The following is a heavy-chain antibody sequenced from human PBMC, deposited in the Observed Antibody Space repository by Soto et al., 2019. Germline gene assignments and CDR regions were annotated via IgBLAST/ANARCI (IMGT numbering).Heavy chain of an antibody. CDR1: GFTFSSYA. Sequence: QVQLVESGGGVVQPGRSLRLSCAASGFTFSSYAMHWVRQAPGKRLEWVAVISYDGSNKYYADSVKGRFTISRDNSKNTLYLQMNSLRAEDTAVYYFARVAVEMATIHVFDYWGQGTLVTVSS. CDR2: ISYDGSNK. V-gene: IGHV3-30-3*01. CDR3: ARVAVEMATIHVFDY. D-gene: IGHD5-12*01. J-gene: IGHJ4*02.